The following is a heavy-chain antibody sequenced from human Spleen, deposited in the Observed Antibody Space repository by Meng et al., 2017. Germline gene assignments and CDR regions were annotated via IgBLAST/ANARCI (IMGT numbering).Heavy chain of an antibody. CDR3: ARRRDGYNYYFDY. D-gene: IGHD5-24*01. V-gene: IGHV5-51*01. Sequence: KVSCKASGYTFTSYAMNWVRQAPGQGLEWMGIIYPGDSDTRYSPSVQGQVTISADKSISTAYLQWSSLKASDTAIYYCARRRDGYNYYFDYWGQGTLVTVSS. J-gene: IGHJ4*02. CDR1: GYTFTSYA. CDR2: IYPGDSDT.